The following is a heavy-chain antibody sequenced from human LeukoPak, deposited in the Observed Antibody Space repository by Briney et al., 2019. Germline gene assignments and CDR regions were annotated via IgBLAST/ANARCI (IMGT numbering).Heavy chain of an antibody. CDR3: ARDQGGYHDSSGYYGIDY. CDR2: ISGSSTYI. D-gene: IGHD3-22*01. Sequence: GGSLRLSCAASGFTFSSYSMNWVRQAPGKGLEWVSSISGSSTYIYYADSVKGRFTISRDNAMNSLYLQMNSLRAEDTAVYYCARDQGGYHDSSGYYGIDYWGQGTLVTVSS. V-gene: IGHV3-21*01. J-gene: IGHJ4*02. CDR1: GFTFSSYS.